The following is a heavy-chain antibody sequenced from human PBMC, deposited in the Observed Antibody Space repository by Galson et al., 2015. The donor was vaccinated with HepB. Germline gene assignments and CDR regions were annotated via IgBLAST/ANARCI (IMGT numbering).Heavy chain of an antibody. Sequence: SVKDSCKASGGTFSSYAISWVRQAPGQGLEWMGGIIPIFGTANYAQKFQGRVTITADESTSTAYMELSSLRSEDTAVYYCAIVGGKPHIDYWGQGTLVTVSS. CDR3: AIVGGKPHIDY. CDR2: IIPIFGTA. J-gene: IGHJ4*02. D-gene: IGHD1-26*01. V-gene: IGHV1-69*13. CDR1: GGTFSSYA.